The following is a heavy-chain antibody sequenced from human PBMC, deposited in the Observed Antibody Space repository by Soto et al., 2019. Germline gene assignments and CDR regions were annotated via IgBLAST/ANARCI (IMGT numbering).Heavy chain of an antibody. CDR1: GYSFSSYW. V-gene: IGHV5-51*01. CDR3: AGGGVRGVITRTRDYYGMDV. CDR2: IYPGDSDT. Sequence: PGESLKISCKGSGYSFSSYWIGWVLQMPWKSLECMGIIYPGDSDTRYSPSFQGQVTISADKSISTAYLQWSSLKASDTAMYYCAGGGVRGVITRTRDYYGMDVWGQGTTVTVSS. J-gene: IGHJ6*02. D-gene: IGHD3-10*01.